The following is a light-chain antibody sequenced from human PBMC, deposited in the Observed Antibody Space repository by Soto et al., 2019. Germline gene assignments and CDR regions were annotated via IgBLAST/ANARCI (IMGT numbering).Light chain of an antibody. J-gene: IGLJ1*01. V-gene: IGLV2-23*01. CDR3: CSYARSSTYV. CDR2: EGS. CDR1: SSDVGTYSL. Sequence: QSVLTQPASVSGSPGQSITISCTGTSSDVGTYSLVSWYQQHPGKAPKLMIFEGSKRPSGVSNRFSGSKSGNTASLTISGLQAEDEADYYCCSYARSSTYVFGTGTKVTVL.